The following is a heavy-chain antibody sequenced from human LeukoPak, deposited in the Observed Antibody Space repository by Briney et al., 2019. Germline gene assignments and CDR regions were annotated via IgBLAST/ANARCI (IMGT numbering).Heavy chain of an antibody. J-gene: IGHJ4*02. V-gene: IGHV3-7*01. CDR1: GFTFSSYA. CDR2: IKQDGSEK. Sequence: SGGSLRLSCAASGFTFSSYAMYWVRQAPGKGLEWVANIKQDGSEKYYVDSLKGRFTISRDNAKNLPYLQMNSLTAEDTAIYYCARSLRVAVAASYWGQGTLVTVSS. D-gene: IGHD6-19*01. CDR3: ARSLRVAVAASY.